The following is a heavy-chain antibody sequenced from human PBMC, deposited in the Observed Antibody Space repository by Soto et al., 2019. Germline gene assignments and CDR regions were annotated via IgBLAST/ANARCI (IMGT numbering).Heavy chain of an antibody. J-gene: IGHJ4*02. CDR2: IYYSGST. D-gene: IGHD5-12*01. CDR3: ARGQDGYNYDY. Sequence: PSETLSLTCTVSGGSISSYYWSWIRQPPGKGLEWIGYIYYSGSTNYNPSLKSRVTISVDTSKNQFSLKLSSVTAADTAVYYCARGQDGYNYDYWGQGTLVTVSS. CDR1: GGSISSYY. V-gene: IGHV4-59*01.